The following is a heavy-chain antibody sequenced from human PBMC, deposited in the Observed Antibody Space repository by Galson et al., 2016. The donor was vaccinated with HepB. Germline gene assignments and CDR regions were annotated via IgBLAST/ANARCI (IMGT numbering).Heavy chain of an antibody. CDR2: ISYDGSHK. Sequence: SLRLSCAASGFTFSSYAMHWVRQAPGTGLEWVAVISYDGSHKYYADSVKGRFTISRDNSKNTLSLQMNSLRAEDTAVYYCAREQRPVVVSQGGIDYWGQGTLVTVSS. D-gene: IGHD3-22*01. CDR1: GFTFSSYA. V-gene: IGHV3-30*04. J-gene: IGHJ4*02. CDR3: AREQRPVVVSQGGIDY.